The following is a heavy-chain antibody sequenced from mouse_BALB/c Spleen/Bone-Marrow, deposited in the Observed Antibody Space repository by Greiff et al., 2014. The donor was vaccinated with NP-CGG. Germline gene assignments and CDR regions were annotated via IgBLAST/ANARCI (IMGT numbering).Heavy chain of an antibody. CDR3: AMYYYGSSLFAY. V-gene: IGHV14-3*02. CDR1: GFNIKDTY. Sequence: SGAELVKPGASVKLSCTASGFNIKDTYMHWVKQRPEQGLEWIGRIDPANGNTKYDPKFQGKATITADTSSNTAYQQLSSLTSEDTAVYYCAMYYYGSSLFAYWGQGTLVTVSA. D-gene: IGHD1-1*01. J-gene: IGHJ3*01. CDR2: IDPANGNT.